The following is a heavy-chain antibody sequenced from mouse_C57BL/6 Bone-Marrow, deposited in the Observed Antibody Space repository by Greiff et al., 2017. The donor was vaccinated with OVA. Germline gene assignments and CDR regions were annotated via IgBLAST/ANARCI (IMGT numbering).Heavy chain of an antibody. V-gene: IGHV1-77*01. D-gene: IGHD2-4*01. Sequence: QVQLKQSGAELVKPGASVKISCKASGYTFTDYYINWVKQRPGQGLEWIGKIGPGSGSTYYNEKFKGKATLTADKSSSADYMQLSSLTSEDAAVYFCGSKRVGYDYEDYFDYWGQGTTLTVSS. CDR3: GSKRVGYDYEDYFDY. J-gene: IGHJ2*01. CDR1: GYTFTDYY. CDR2: IGPGSGST.